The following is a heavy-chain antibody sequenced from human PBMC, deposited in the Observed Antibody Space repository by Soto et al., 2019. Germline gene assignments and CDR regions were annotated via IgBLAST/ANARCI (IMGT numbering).Heavy chain of an antibody. CDR2: IYYSGST. CDR3: ARTADYDFWSGEANHYYGMEG. J-gene: IGHJ6*02. V-gene: IGHV4-31*03. Sequence: SETLSLTCTVSGGSISSGGYYWSWIRQHPGKGLEWIGYIYYSGSTYYNPSLKSRVTISVVTSKNQFSLKLGSVTAADTAVYYCARTADYDFWSGEANHYYGMEGWGQGNTVNVSS. CDR1: GGSISSGGYY. D-gene: IGHD3-3*01.